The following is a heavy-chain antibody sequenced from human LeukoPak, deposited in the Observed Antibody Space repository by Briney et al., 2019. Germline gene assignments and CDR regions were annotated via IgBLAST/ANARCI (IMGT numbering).Heavy chain of an antibody. D-gene: IGHD2-15*01. V-gene: IGHV4-38-2*01. CDR3: ARQLGYCSGGSCSLGAFDI. J-gene: IGHJ3*02. CDR2: IHHSGST. CDR1: GYSISSGYY. Sequence: SETLSLTCAVSGYSISSGYYWGWIRRPPGKGLEWIGSIHHSGSTYYKSTVKRRVHMLVDKSKNHFSLKLSSVTAADTAVYQCARQLGYCSGGSCSLGAFDIWGQGTMVTVSS.